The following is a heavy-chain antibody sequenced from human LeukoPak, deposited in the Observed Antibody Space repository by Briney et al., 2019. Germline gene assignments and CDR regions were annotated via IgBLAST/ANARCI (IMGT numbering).Heavy chain of an antibody. J-gene: IGHJ4*02. V-gene: IGHV3-64*01. D-gene: IGHD6-13*01. CDR1: GFTFSTYG. CDR3: ARGAQLTDF. Sequence: GGSLRLSCAASGFTFSTYGMHWVRQAPGKGLEYVSGIGPDGGTTYYAKSVKGRFTIPRDNSKNMVYLQMGSPRADDMAVYYCARGAQLTDFWGQGTLVTVSS. CDR2: IGPDGGTT.